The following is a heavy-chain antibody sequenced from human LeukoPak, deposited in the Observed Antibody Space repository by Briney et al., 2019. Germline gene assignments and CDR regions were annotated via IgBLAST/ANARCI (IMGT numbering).Heavy chain of an antibody. V-gene: IGHV3-30*04. Sequence: GGSLRLSCAASGFTFSSYAMHWVRQAPGKGLEWVAVISYDGSNKYYADSVKGRFTISRDNSKNTLYLQMNSLRAEDTAVYYCATFAAVAGNRGAYWGQGTLVTVSS. CDR2: ISYDGSNK. J-gene: IGHJ4*02. D-gene: IGHD6-19*01. CDR1: GFTFSSYA. CDR3: ATFAAVAGNRGAY.